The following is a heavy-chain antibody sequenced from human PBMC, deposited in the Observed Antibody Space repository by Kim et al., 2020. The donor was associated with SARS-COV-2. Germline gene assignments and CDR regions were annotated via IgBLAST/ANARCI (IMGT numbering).Heavy chain of an antibody. V-gene: IGHV3-49*04. CDR3: TRAADCSSTSCSGFLFYGYGMDV. Sequence: GGSLRLSCTASGFTFRDYAMNWVRQAPGKGLEWVGVIRSKANGGTTEYAAAVRCRFTISNDDSKTIAHLQRNSLKAEDTAEYYCTRAADCSSTSCSGFLFYGYGMDVWGQGTTVTVSS. J-gene: IGHJ6*02. CDR2: IRSKANGGTT. D-gene: IGHD2-2*01. CDR1: GFTFRDYA.